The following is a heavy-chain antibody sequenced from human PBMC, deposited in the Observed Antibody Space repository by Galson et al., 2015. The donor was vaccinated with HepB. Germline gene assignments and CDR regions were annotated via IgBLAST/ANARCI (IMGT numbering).Heavy chain of an antibody. CDR3: AAELSGYYPYGMDV. J-gene: IGHJ6*02. D-gene: IGHD3-22*01. V-gene: IGHV1-58*01. CDR1: GFTFTSSA. CDR2: IVVGSGNT. Sequence: SVKVSCKASGFTFTSSAVQWVRQARGQRLEWIGWIVVGSGNTNYAQKFQERVTITRDMSTSTAYMELSSLRSEDTAVYYCAAELSGYYPYGMDVWGQGTTVTVPS.